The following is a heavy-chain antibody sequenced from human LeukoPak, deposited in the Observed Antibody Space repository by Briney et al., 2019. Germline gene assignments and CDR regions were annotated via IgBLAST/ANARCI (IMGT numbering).Heavy chain of an antibody. CDR3: ARAVAARRGYYYYYMDV. D-gene: IGHD6-6*01. Sequence: GGSLRLSCAASGFTFSSYSMNWVRQAPGKGLEWVSYISSSSSTIYYADSVKGRFTISRDNAKKSLYLQMNSLRAEDTAVYYCARAVAARRGYYYYYMDVWGKGTTVTVSS. CDR2: ISSSSSTI. CDR1: GFTFSSYS. J-gene: IGHJ6*03. V-gene: IGHV3-48*01.